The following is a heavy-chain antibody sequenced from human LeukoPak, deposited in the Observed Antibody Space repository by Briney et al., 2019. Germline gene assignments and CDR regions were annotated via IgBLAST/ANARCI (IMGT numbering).Heavy chain of an antibody. CDR3: ATTPFLGADFDY. CDR2: ISSSGSTI. J-gene: IGHJ4*02. V-gene: IGHV3-11*01. CDR1: GFTFSDYY. Sequence: PGGSLRLSCAASGFTFSDYYMSWIRQAPGKGLEWVSYISSSGSTIYYADSVKGRFTISRDNAKNSLYPQMNSLRAEDTAVYYCATTPFLGADFDYWGQGTLVTVSS. D-gene: IGHD3-16*01.